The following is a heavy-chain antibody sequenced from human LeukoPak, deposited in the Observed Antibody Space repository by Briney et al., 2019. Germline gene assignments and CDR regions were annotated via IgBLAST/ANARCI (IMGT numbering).Heavy chain of an antibody. CDR1: GGSISSGDYY. Sequence: SQTLSLTCTVSGGSISSGDYYWSWIRQPPGKGLEWIGSIYYSGSTYYNPSLKSRVTISVDTSKNQFSLKLRSVTAADTAVYFCARSFLDYMDVWGKGTTVTVSS. D-gene: IGHD2/OR15-2a*01. V-gene: IGHV4-39*07. J-gene: IGHJ6*03. CDR3: ARSFLDYMDV. CDR2: IYYSGST.